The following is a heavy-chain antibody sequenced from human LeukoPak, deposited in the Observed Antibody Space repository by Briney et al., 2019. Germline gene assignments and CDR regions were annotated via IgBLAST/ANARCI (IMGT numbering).Heavy chain of an antibody. Sequence: PGGSLRLSCAASGFTFSTYAMSWVRQAPGKGLEGVSAIIGSGRRTYYADSVKGRFTISRDNSKNTLYLQMNSLRAEDTAIYYCAKERTSQGYVDYWGQGTLVTVSS. J-gene: IGHJ4*02. CDR2: IIGSGRRT. V-gene: IGHV3-23*01. CDR1: GFTFSTYA. D-gene: IGHD2-2*01. CDR3: AKERTSQGYVDY.